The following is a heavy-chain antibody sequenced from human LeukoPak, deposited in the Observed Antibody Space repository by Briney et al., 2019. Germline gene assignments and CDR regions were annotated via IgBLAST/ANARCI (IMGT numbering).Heavy chain of an antibody. J-gene: IGHJ4*02. CDR3: ARDSSSWYFYFDY. CDR1: GGSVSSGSYY. Sequence: SETLSLTCTVSGGSVSSGSYYWSWIRQPPGTGLEWIGYIYYSGSTNYNPSLKSRVTISVDTSKNQFSLKLSSVTAADTAVYYCARDSSSWYFYFDYWGQGTLVTVSS. D-gene: IGHD6-13*01. CDR2: IYYSGST. V-gene: IGHV4-61*01.